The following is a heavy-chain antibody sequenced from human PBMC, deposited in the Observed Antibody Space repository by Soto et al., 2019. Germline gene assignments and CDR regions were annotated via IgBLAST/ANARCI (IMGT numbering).Heavy chain of an antibody. CDR3: AKSMSIAARPGYYYYGMDV. V-gene: IGHV3-23*01. Sequence: GGSLRLSCAASGFTFSSYAMSWVRQAPGKGLEWVSAISGSGGSTYYADSVKGRFTISRDNSKNTLYLQMNSLRVEDTAVYYCAKSMSIAARPGYYYYGMDVWGQGTTVTVSS. CDR2: ISGSGGST. CDR1: GFTFSSYA. D-gene: IGHD6-6*01. J-gene: IGHJ6*02.